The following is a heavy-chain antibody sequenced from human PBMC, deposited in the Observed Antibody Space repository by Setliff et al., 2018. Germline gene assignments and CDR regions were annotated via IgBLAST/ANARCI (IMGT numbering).Heavy chain of an antibody. D-gene: IGHD4-4*01. CDR1: GFTFSTYA. CDR3: AKPTTVTTTHYYYYMDV. V-gene: IGHV3-48*01. J-gene: IGHJ6*03. CDR2: ISSSSGLI. Sequence: GGSLRLSCAASGFTFSTYAMNWLRQAPGKGLEWVSYISSSSGLIYYADSVKGRFTISRDEAKNSLYLQMNSLRTEDTAVYYCAKPTTVTTTHYYYYMDVWGKGTTVTVSS.